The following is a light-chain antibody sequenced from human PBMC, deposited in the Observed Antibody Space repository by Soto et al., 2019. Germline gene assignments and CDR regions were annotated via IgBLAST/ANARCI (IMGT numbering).Light chain of an antibody. Sequence: EIVMTQSPATLSVSPGERATLSCRATQSVSTNLACYQQKPGQAPRLLISGASTRATDIPVRFSGSGSGTEFTLPISSLQSEDFAVYSCQQYHNWPLTFGGGNKVEIK. CDR1: QSVSTN. CDR3: QQYHNWPLT. CDR2: GAS. V-gene: IGKV3-15*01. J-gene: IGKJ4*01.